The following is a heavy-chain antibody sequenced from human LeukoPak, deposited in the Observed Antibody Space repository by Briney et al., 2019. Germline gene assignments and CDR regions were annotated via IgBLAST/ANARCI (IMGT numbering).Heavy chain of an antibody. D-gene: IGHD2-15*01. V-gene: IGHV4-59*01. J-gene: IGHJ5*02. CDR1: GSSISSYY. Sequence: SATLSLTCTVAGSSISSYYWSWIRQPPGKGLGWGGYIYYDGSTKYNPSLKSRVTISVDTSKNHFYLQRSSVTAADTAVYYCARVPVIEVAGTDWFDPWGQGTLVTVSS. CDR3: ARVPVIEVAGTDWFDP. CDR2: IYYDGST.